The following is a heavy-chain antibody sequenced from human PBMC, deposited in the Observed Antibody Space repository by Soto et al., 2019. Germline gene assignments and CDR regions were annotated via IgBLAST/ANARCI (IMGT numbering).Heavy chain of an antibody. CDR1: GGSFSGYY. J-gene: IGHJ6*03. CDR2: INHSGST. Sequence: QVQLQQWGAGLLKPSETLSLTCAVYGGSFSGYYWSWIRQPPGKGLEWIGEINHSGSTNYNPSLKSRVTISVDTSKNQFSLKLRSVTAADTAVYYCARYGYSSGWYPYYYYYMDVWGKGTTVTVSS. D-gene: IGHD6-19*01. V-gene: IGHV4-34*01. CDR3: ARYGYSSGWYPYYYYYMDV.